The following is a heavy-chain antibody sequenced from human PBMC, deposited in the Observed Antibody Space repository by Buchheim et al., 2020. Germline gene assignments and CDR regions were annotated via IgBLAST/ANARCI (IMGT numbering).Heavy chain of an antibody. V-gene: IGHV3-33*01. CDR1: GFSFSSYG. CDR3: ARDLFEDSSGWYDKYGMDV. D-gene: IGHD6-19*01. Sequence: QVQLVESGGGVVQPGRSLRLSCAASGFSFSSYGMHWVRQAPGKGLEWVAAIWYDGINKYYADSVKGRFTISRDNSKKTLYLQMNSLRAEDTAVYYCARDLFEDSSGWYDKYGMDVWGQGTT. J-gene: IGHJ6*02. CDR2: IWYDGINK.